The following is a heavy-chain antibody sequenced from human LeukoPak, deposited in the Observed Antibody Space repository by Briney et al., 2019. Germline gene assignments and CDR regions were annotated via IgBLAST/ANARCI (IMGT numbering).Heavy chain of an antibody. CDR2: IWPDGSYK. J-gene: IGHJ5*02. CDR3: AKGGSRIALTYNWFDP. Sequence: GRSLRLSCATSGFTFSTYGIHWVRQAPGKGLEWVAAIWPDGSYKYYADSVKGRFTISRDNSKNTVYLQMNTLRDEDTAVYYCAKGGSRIALTYNWFDPWGQGTLVTVSS. V-gene: IGHV3-33*06. D-gene: IGHD2/OR15-2a*01. CDR1: GFTFSTYG.